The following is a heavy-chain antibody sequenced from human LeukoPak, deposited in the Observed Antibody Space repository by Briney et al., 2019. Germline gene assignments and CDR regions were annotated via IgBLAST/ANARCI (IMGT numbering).Heavy chain of an antibody. D-gene: IGHD1-14*01. J-gene: IGHJ4*02. CDR2: INHSGST. CDR3: ARGRRGSPLDY. Sequence: SETLSLTCAVSGGSISSGGYSWSWIRQPPGKGLEWIGEINHSGSTNYNPSLKSRVTISVDTSKNQFSLKLSSVTAADTAVYYCARGRRGSPLDYWGQGTLVTVSS. CDR1: GGSISSGGYS. V-gene: IGHV4-34*01.